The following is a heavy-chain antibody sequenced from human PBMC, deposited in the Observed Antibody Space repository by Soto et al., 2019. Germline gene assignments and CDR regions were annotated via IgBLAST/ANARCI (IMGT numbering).Heavy chain of an antibody. V-gene: IGHV4-39*02. CDR3: AREKITGLFDD. Sequence: PSETLSLTCTVSGGSISSSDYYWGWIRQPPGKGLEWIGNIYYSGSASYNPSLKSRVTISVDTSKNQVSLKLSSVTAADTAVDYCAREKITGLFDDWGQRTLDTFSS. CDR1: GGSISSSDYY. CDR2: IYYSGSA. J-gene: IGHJ4*02. D-gene: IGHD2-8*02.